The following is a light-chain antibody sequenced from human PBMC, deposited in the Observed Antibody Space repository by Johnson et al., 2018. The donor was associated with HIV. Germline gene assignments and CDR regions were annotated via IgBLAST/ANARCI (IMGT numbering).Light chain of an antibody. CDR3: GTWNGSLSANYV. V-gene: IGLV1-51*02. CDR2: ENN. Sequence: QSVLTQPPSVSAAPGQKVTISCSGSSSNIGNNYVSWYQQLPGTAPKLLIYENNKRPSGIPDRFSGSKSGTSATLGITGLQTGDEADYYCGTWNGSLSANYVFGRGTKVTVL. CDR1: SSNIGNNY. J-gene: IGLJ1*01.